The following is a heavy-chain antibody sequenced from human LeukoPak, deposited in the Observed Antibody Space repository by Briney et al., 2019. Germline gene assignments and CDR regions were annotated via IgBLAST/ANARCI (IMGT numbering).Heavy chain of an antibody. J-gene: IGHJ2*01. CDR2: IHPDGSSR. CDR3: SRATVTLYYFYFDL. V-gene: IGHV3-74*01. D-gene: IGHD4-17*01. Sequence: GGSLRLSCAASGFTLRGYWMHWVRQAPGKGLVWVARIHPDGSSRSYADSVKGRFTISRDNAKNTLFLQMNSLRAEDTALYYCSRATVTLYYFYFDLWGRGTLAIVSS. CDR1: GFTLRGYW.